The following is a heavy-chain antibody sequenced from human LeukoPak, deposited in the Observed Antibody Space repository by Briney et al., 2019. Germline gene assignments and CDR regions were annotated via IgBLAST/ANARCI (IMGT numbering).Heavy chain of an antibody. Sequence: SETLSLTCNVSGGSISSTNYYWGWIRQAPGKGLEWIGSVYYTGSTSSNPSFRSRVAISVDRSKNQFSLELYSVTAADTAVYFCVRDGDILTGYNDYWGQGTLVTVSS. CDR3: VRDGDILTGYNDY. CDR1: GGSISSTNYY. J-gene: IGHJ4*02. D-gene: IGHD3-9*01. V-gene: IGHV4-39*07. CDR2: VYYTGST.